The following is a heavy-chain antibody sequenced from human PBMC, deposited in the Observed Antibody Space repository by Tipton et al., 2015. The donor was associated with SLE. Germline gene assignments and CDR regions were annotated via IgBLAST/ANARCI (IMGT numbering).Heavy chain of an antibody. D-gene: IGHD6-13*01. Sequence: TLSLTCKVSGISISTHYWSWIRQPPGKGLEWIGQMHNSGDSTYNPSLKSRVTMSVDTSKNQFSLKLSSVTAADTAVYYCARGNIAAAGTVYFDYWGQGTLVTVSS. V-gene: IGHV4-59*11. CDR1: GISISTHY. J-gene: IGHJ4*02. CDR2: MHNSGDS. CDR3: ARGNIAAAGTVYFDY.